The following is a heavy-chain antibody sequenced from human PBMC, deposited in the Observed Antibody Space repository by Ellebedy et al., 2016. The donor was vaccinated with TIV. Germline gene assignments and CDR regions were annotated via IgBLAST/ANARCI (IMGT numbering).Heavy chain of an antibody. D-gene: IGHD4-17*01. Sequence: GESLKISXAASGFTFSDYYMSWVRQAPGKGLEWVANIKQDGSEKYYVDSVKGRFTISRDNAKNSLYLQMNSLRAEDTAVYYCARADDYGDTPLNYWGQGTLVTVSS. CDR1: GFTFSDYY. CDR2: IKQDGSEK. V-gene: IGHV3-7*02. J-gene: IGHJ4*02. CDR3: ARADDYGDTPLNY.